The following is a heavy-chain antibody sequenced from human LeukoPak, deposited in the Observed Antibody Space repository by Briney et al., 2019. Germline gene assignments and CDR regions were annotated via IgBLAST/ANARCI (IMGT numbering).Heavy chain of an antibody. CDR1: GFTFSGYA. J-gene: IGHJ5*02. CDR2: ISRSGDDT. V-gene: IGHV3-23*01. Sequence: TGGSLGLSCAASGFTFSGYAMSWVRQAPGKGLQWVATISRSGDDTYYADSVKGRFTVSRDNSKNTLYVQMNSLRAEDTAIYYCAKAGANWFDPWGQGTLVTVSS. D-gene: IGHD3-10*01. CDR3: AKAGANWFDP.